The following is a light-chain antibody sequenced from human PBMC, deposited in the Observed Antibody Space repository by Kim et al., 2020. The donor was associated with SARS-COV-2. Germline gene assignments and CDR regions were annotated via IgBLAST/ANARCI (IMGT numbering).Light chain of an antibody. CDR3: ATWDDSLNGYWV. Sequence: TIPCTEGGANIGSNTVNWERRQPGTAAKLLIYSKNQRPSGVPDRFSRTRSGTSASLAISVHQSEDDAGYYCATWDDSLNGYWVFGVGTKLAVL. J-gene: IGLJ3*02. CDR2: SKN. CDR1: GANIGSNT. V-gene: IGLV1-44*01.